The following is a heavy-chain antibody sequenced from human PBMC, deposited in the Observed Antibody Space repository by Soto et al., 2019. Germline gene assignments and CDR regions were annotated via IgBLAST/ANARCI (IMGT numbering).Heavy chain of an antibody. J-gene: IGHJ4*02. CDR3: ARGARYCSGGSCYLGTFDY. Sequence: SETLSLTCTVSGGSISSYYWSWIRQPPGKGLEWIGDIYYSGSTNYNPSLKSRVTISVDTSKNQFSLKLSSVTAADTAVYYCARGARYCSGGSCYLGTFDYWGQGTLVTVSS. V-gene: IGHV4-59*12. CDR1: GGSISSYY. D-gene: IGHD2-15*01. CDR2: IYYSGST.